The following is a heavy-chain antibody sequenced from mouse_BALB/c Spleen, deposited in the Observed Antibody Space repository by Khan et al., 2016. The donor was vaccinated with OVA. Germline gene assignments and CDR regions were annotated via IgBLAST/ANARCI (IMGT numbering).Heavy chain of an antibody. CDR3: ARHEDYGNWLDY. CDR1: GYTFTEYI. V-gene: IGHV1-62-2*01. Sequence: QVQLKQSGAELVKPGASVKLSCKASGYTFTEYIIHWLKQGSGQGLEWIGWFYPGGTTIKYNEKFKDKATLTADKSSSTVYMELSRLTSEDSAVYCSARHEDYGNWLDYWGQGTTLTVSS. D-gene: IGHD2-1*01. J-gene: IGHJ2*01. CDR2: FYPGGTTI.